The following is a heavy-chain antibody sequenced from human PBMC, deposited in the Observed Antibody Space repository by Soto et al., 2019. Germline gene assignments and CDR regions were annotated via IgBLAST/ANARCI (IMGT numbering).Heavy chain of an antibody. V-gene: IGHV4-59*01. CDR2: VYYSGST. D-gene: IGHD3-16*01. J-gene: IGHJ6*02. CDR3: AGDWGRGMDV. Sequence: QVQLQESGPGLVKPSETLSLTCTVSGGSHSSYYWSWIRQPPGQGLESIGYVYYSGSTTCNPSLKSRVPISVDTSKNQLSPKLSSVPAADTAVYCGAGDWGRGMDVWGQATRVTVPS. CDR1: GGSHSSYY.